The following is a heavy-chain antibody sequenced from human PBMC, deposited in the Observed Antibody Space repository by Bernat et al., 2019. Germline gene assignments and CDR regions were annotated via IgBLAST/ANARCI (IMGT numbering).Heavy chain of an antibody. CDR1: GFTFSSYA. D-gene: IGHD6-13*01. V-gene: IGHV3-30-3*01. CDR3: AREAAAGTLDFDI. J-gene: IGHJ3*02. Sequence: QVQLVESGGGVVQPGRSLRLSCAASGFTFSSYAMHWVRQAPGKGLEWVAVISYDGSNKYYADSVKGRFTISRDTSKNTLYLQMNRLGAEDTAVYYCAREAAAGTLDFDIWGQGTMVTVSS. CDR2: ISYDGSNK.